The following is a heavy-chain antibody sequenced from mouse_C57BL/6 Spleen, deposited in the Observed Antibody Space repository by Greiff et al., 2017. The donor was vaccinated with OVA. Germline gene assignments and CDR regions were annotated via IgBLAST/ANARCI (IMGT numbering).Heavy chain of an antibody. D-gene: IGHD2-5*01. Sequence: EVQLQQSGAELVKPGASVKISCKASGYSFTDYNMNWVKQSNGKGLEWIGIINPNYGTTSYNQKFKGKATLTADKSSSTAYMQLNSLTSEDSAVYDYARDYSNYDFDDWGKGTTLTVSS. CDR2: INPNYGTT. CDR1: GYSFTDYN. CDR3: ARDYSNYDFDD. V-gene: IGHV1-39*01. J-gene: IGHJ2*01.